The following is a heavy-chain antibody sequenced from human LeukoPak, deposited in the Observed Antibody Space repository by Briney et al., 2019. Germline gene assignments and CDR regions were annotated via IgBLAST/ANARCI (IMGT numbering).Heavy chain of an antibody. V-gene: IGHV4-38-2*02. CDR3: ARVTYSIFDY. D-gene: IGHD2-21*01. Sequence: SETLSLTCTVSGYSISSGYYWGWVRQPPGKGLEWIANLYHSGSTYYNPSLKSRVTISVDTSKNQFSLKLSSVTAADTAVYYCARVTYSIFDYWGQGTLSPSPQ. J-gene: IGHJ4*02. CDR2: LYHSGST. CDR1: GYSISSGYY.